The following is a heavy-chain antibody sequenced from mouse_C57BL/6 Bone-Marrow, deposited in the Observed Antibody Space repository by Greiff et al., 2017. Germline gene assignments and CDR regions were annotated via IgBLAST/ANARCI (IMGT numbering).Heavy chain of an antibody. Sequence: DVKLVESGGGLVQSGRSLRLSCATSGFTFSDFYMEWVRQAPGKGLEWIAASRTKANDYTTEYSASVKGRFIVSRDTSQSNLYLQMEALRAEATAIYDGARDAWDWYFDGWGTGTTVTVSS. V-gene: IGHV7-1*01. CDR3: ARDAWDWYFDG. J-gene: IGHJ1*03. CDR2: SRTKANDYTT. CDR1: GFTFSDFY.